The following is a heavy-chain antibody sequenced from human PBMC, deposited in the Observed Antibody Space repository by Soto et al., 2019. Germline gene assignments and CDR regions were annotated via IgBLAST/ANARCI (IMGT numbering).Heavy chain of an antibody. CDR3: AKDQNDYGDFGDWAFEH. CDR2: ISSSGAYT. V-gene: IGHV3-23*01. D-gene: IGHD4-17*01. CDR1: RFTFNRYV. Sequence: GGSLRLSCVASRFTFNRYVMNWVRQAPGKGLEWVSAISSSGAYTYYTDSVRGRFTISRDNSKNTLFLQMNSLTVDDTAMYYCAKDQNDYGDFGDWAFEHWGQGTLVTVSS. J-gene: IGHJ4*02.